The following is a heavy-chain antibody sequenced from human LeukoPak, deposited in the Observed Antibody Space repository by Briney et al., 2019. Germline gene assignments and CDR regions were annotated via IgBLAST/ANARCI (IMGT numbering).Heavy chain of an antibody. Sequence: GESLKISCHVSGYTFTTFWIGWVRQMPGQGLQWMGIIYPGDSETIYSPSFQGQVTISADKSISTAYLQWSSLKASDTAMYYCAARRGYRAFDAFDIWGQGTMVTVSS. CDR3: AARRGYRAFDAFDI. V-gene: IGHV5-51*01. CDR2: IYPGDSET. CDR1: GYTFTTFW. J-gene: IGHJ3*02. D-gene: IGHD3-3*01.